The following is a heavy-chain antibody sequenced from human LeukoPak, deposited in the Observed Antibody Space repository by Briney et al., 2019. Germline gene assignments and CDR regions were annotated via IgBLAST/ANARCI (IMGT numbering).Heavy chain of an antibody. D-gene: IGHD6-6*01. V-gene: IGHV3-30*04. J-gene: IGHJ4*02. CDR3: ARTLIEYSVSSCYFDY. CDR2: ISYDGSNK. Sequence: GGSLRLSCAASGFTYTKHAMHWVRQAPGKGLEWVAVISYDGSNKKYADSVKGRFTISRDNSKNTLYLQMNSLRAEDTAVYYCARTLIEYSVSSCYFDYWGQGTLVTVSS. CDR1: GFTYTKHA.